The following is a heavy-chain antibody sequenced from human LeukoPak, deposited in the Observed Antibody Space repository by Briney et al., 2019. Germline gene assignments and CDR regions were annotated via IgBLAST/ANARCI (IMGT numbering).Heavy chain of an antibody. V-gene: IGHV4-61*08. CDR1: GGSISSGGYY. J-gene: IGHJ4*02. D-gene: IGHD6-19*01. CDR2: IYYSGST. Sequence: SETLSLTCTVSGGSISSGGYYWSWIRQPPGKGLEWIGYIYYSGSTNYNPSLKSRVTISVDTSKNQFSLKLSSVTAADTAVYYCARTFIDSSGWLWGFDYWGQGTLVTVSS. CDR3: ARTFIDSSGWLWGFDY.